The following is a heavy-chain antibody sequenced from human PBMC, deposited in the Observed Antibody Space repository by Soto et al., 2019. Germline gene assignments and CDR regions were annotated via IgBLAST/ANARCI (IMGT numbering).Heavy chain of an antibody. CDR1: GHTFTSYY. J-gene: IGHJ6*02. Sequence: ASWNVSCKASGHTFTSYYMHWVRQAPAQGLEWMGIINPSCGSTSYAQKFQCIGTMTRDTSTSTGYMELSSLRSEDKAVYYCAREDYSNYYYYYGMDVWGQGTTVTVSS. CDR2: INPSCGST. D-gene: IGHD4-4*01. CDR3: AREDYSNYYYYYGMDV. V-gene: IGHV1-46*01.